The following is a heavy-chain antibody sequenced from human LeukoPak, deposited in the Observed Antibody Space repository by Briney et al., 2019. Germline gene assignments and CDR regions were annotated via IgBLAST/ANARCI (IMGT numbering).Heavy chain of an antibody. D-gene: IGHD4-17*01. Sequence: GASVKVSCKASGYTFTSYGISWVRQAPGQGLEWMGWISAYNGNTNYAQKLQGRVTMTTDTSTSTAYMELRSLRSDDTAVYYCASPYDYGDHYLDALHIWGQGTIVTVSS. CDR3: ASPYDYGDHYLDALHI. J-gene: IGHJ3*02. CDR1: GYTFTSYG. V-gene: IGHV1-18*01. CDR2: ISAYNGNT.